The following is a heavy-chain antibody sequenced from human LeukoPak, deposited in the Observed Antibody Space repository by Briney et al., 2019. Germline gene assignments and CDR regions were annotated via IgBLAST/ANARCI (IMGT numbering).Heavy chain of an antibody. D-gene: IGHD3-10*01. CDR1: GGTFSSYA. Sequence: AASVKVSCKASGGTFSSYAISWVRQAPGQGLEWMGRIIPILGIANYAQKFQGRATITADKSTSTAYMELSSLRSEDTAVYYCALLWFGEQNFDYWGQGTLVTVSS. J-gene: IGHJ4*02. CDR2: IIPILGIA. CDR3: ALLWFGEQNFDY. V-gene: IGHV1-69*04.